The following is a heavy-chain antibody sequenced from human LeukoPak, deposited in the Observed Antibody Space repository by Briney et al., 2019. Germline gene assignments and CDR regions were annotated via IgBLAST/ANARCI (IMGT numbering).Heavy chain of an antibody. CDR2: IYSSGST. CDR3: ARSFIAVAGPFDY. V-gene: IGHV4-59*01. Sequence: SDTLSLTCTVFGSSISSYYWSWIRQPPGKGLEGMGYIYSSGSTNYNPSLMRRVTISVDASKNQFSLKLSSVTAADTAVYYCARSFIAVAGPFDYWGQGTLVTVSS. CDR1: GSSISSYY. D-gene: IGHD6-19*01. J-gene: IGHJ4*02.